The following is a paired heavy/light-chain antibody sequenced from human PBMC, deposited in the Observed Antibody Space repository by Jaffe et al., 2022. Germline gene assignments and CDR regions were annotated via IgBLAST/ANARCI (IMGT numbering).Light chain of an antibody. CDR3: QAWDSSTAGV. CDR2: QDS. J-gene: IGLJ2*01. Sequence: SYELTQPPSVSVSPGQTASITCSGDKLGDKYACWYQQKPGQSPVLVIYQDSKRPSGIPERFSGSNSGNTATLTISGTQAMDEADYYCQAWDSSTAGVFGGGTKLTVL. V-gene: IGLV3-1*01. CDR1: KLGDKY.
Heavy chain of an antibody. V-gene: IGHV3-7*01. CDR2: IKQDGSEK. D-gene: IGHD2-15*01. CDR1: GFTFSSYW. J-gene: IGHJ3*02. CDR3: ARDLFGCSGGSCYSGGAFDI. Sequence: EVQLVESGGGLVQPGGSLRLSCAASGFTFSSYWMSWVRQAPGKGLEWVANIKQDGSEKYYVDSVKGRFTISRDNAKNSLYLQMNSLRAEDTAVYYCARDLFGCSGGSCYSGGAFDIWGQGTMVTVSS.